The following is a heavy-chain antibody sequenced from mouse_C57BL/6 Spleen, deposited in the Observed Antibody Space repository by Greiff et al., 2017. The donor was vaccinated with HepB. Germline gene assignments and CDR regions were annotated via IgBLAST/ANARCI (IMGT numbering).Heavy chain of an antibody. J-gene: IGHJ1*03. CDR3: ARTDYSNSWGYFDV. D-gene: IGHD2-5*01. V-gene: IGHV1-82*01. CDR2: IYPGDGDT. CDR1: GYAFSSSW. Sequence: QVQLQQSGPELVKPGASVKISCKASGYAFSSSWMNWVKQRPGKGLEWIGRIYPGDGDTNYNGKFKGKATLTADKSSSTAYMQLSSLTSEDSAVYFCARTDYSNSWGYFDVWGTGTTVTVSS.